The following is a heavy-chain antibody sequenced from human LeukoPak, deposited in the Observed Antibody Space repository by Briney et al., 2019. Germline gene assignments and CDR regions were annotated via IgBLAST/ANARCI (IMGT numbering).Heavy chain of an antibody. CDR1: GYTFTSYG. Sequence: ASVKVSCKASGYTFTSYGISWVRQAPGQGLEWMGWISAYNGNTNYAQKLQGRVTMTTDTSTSTAYMELRSLRSDNKAVYHCARDRRLRFLEWQKVDYWGQGTLVTVSS. CDR3: ARDRRLRFLEWQKVDY. J-gene: IGHJ4*02. V-gene: IGHV1-18*01. CDR2: ISAYNGNT. D-gene: IGHD3-3*01.